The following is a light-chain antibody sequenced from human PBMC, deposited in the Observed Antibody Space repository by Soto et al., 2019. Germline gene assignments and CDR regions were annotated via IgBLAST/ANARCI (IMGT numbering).Light chain of an antibody. CDR3: QQYNNWWT. Sequence: EIVMTQSPATLSVSPGERATLSCRASQSVSSNLAWYQQKPGQASRLLIYGASTRATGIPARFSGSGSGTEFTLTISSLQSEDFAVYYCQQYNNWWTFGQGTKVELK. CDR1: QSVSSN. CDR2: GAS. V-gene: IGKV3-15*01. J-gene: IGKJ1*01.